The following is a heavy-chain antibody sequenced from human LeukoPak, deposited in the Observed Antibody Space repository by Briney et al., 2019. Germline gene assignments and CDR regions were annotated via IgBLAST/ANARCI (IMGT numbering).Heavy chain of an antibody. V-gene: IGHV3-43*01. J-gene: IGHJ4*02. CDR2: ITGDSGAT. D-gene: IGHD2-8*01. Sequence: PGGSLRLSCAASGVAFHDYTMHWVRQSPGKGLEWVSLITGDSGATFYADSVQGRFTVSRDNNKNSLYLQMHSLRSEDTALYYCARNMLEPDRYFDYWGQGTLVTVSS. CDR3: ARNMLEPDRYFDY. CDR1: GVAFHDYT.